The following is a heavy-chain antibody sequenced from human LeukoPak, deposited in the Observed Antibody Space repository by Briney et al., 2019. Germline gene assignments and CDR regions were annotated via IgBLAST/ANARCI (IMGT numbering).Heavy chain of an antibody. CDR1: GFIFSDYY. Sequence: GGSLRLSCAASGFIFSDYYMTWIRQAPGKGLEWVSDISSSRSYTNYADSVKGRFTISRDNAKNSLYLQMNSLGAEDTAVYYCARGYYYDSSGYYYWGQGTLVTVSS. V-gene: IGHV3-11*06. CDR2: ISSSRSYT. D-gene: IGHD3-22*01. J-gene: IGHJ4*02. CDR3: ARGYYYDSSGYYY.